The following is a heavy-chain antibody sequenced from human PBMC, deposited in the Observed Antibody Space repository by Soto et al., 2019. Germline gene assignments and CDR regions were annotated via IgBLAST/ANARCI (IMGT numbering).Heavy chain of an antibody. CDR3: ARSKIAVGWQGPQLINMDV. CDR1: GYTFTTYG. Sequence: QVQLVQSGAEVEKPGASVKVSCKASGYTFTTYGISWVRQTPGQGLEWMGWISVYNANTNYAQKFQGRVTMTTDTSTSTAYMDLRRLRSDDTAVYYCARSKIAVGWQGPQLINMDVWGQGTTVTVSS. D-gene: IGHD6-19*01. V-gene: IGHV1-18*01. CDR2: ISVYNANT. J-gene: IGHJ6*02.